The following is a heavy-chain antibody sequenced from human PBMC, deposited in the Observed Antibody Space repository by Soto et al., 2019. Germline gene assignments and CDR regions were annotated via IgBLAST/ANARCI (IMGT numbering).Heavy chain of an antibody. CDR1: GGSISSYY. J-gene: IGHJ6*02. V-gene: IGHV4-4*07. D-gene: IGHD3-22*01. CDR2: IYTSGST. Sequence: SLTCTVSGGSISSYYWSWIRQPAGKGLEWIGRIYTSGSTNYNPSLKSRVTMSVDTSKNQFSLKLSSVTAADTAVYYCARDRAYYDSSGYYYYYYGMDVWGQGTTVTVSS. CDR3: ARDRAYYDSSGYYYYYYGMDV.